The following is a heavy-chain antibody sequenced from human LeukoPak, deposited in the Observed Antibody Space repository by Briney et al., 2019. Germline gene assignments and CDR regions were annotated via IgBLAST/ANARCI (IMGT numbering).Heavy chain of an antibody. V-gene: IGHV4-34*01. CDR2: INHSGST. CDR3: ARDRSRVVRGVIYWFDP. D-gene: IGHD3-10*01. J-gene: IGHJ5*02. CDR1: GGSFSGYY. Sequence: SETLSLTCAVYGGSFSGYYWSWIRQPPGKGLEWIGEINHSGSTNYNPSLKSRVTISVDTSKNQFSLKLSSVTAADTAVYYCARDRSRVVRGVIYWFDPWGQGTLVTVSS.